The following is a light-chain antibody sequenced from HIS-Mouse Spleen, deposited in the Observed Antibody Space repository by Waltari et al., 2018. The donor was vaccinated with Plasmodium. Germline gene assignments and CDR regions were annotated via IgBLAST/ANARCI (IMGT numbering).Light chain of an antibody. V-gene: IGKV1-39*01. CDR2: AAS. CDR3: QQSYSTWT. Sequence: DIQMTQSPSSLSPSVGDRATITCRASQSISSYLNWDQQKPGNAPKLLIYAASSLQSGVPSRFSGSGSGTDFTLTISSLQPEDFATYNCQQSYSTWTFGQGTKVEIK. J-gene: IGKJ1*01. CDR1: QSISSY.